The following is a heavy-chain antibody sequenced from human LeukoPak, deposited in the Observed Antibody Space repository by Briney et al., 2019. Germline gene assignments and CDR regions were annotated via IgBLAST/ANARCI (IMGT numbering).Heavy chain of an antibody. V-gene: IGHV4-34*01. Sequence: PSETLSLTCAVYGGSFSGYYWSWIRQPPGKGLEWIGEINHSGSTNYNPSLKSRVTISVDTTKNQFSLKLSSVTAADTAVYYCARGRAEKSYYYYYYMDVWGKGTTVTVSS. CDR3: ARGRAEKSYYYYYYMDV. CDR1: GGSFSGYY. CDR2: INHSGST. J-gene: IGHJ6*03.